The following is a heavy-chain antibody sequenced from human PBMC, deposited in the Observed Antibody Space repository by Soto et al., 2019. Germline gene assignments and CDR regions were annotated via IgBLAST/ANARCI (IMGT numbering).Heavy chain of an antibody. CDR1: VFTFSDHY. J-gene: IGHJ4*02. D-gene: IGHD6-19*01. Sequence: EVQLVESLGDLFQPEGPLRLSCASSVFTFSDHYMDWVRHAPGKGLEWVGSIKNKANSYTTEYAAPVKGRFIISIDVSKNAVFLQMNRLKTADMDLYYCTLVRLGSRLASHYWCQGILGTVS. CDR2: IKNKANSYTT. CDR3: TLVRLGSRLASHY. V-gene: IGHV3-72*01.